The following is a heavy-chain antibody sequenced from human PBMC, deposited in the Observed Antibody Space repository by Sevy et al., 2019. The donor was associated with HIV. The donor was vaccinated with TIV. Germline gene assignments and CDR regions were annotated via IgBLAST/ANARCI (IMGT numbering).Heavy chain of an antibody. CDR3: ARDGRYCSSTSCSRSFDY. CDR1: GGTFSSYA. V-gene: IGHV1-69*13. J-gene: IGHJ4*02. CDR2: IIPIFGTA. Sequence: VKVSCKASGGTFSSYAISWVRQAPGQGLERTGGIIPIFGTANYAQKFQGRVTIIADESTSTAYMELSSLSSEDTAVYYCARDGRYCSSTSCSRSFDYWGQGTLVTVSS. D-gene: IGHD2-2*01.